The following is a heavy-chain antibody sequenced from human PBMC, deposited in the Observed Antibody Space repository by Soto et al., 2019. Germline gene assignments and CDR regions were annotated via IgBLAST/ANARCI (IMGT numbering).Heavy chain of an antibody. D-gene: IGHD3-3*01. CDR2: ISGSGGST. Sequence: PGGSLRLSCAASGFTFSSYAMSWVRQAPGKGLEWVSAISGSGGSTYYADSVKGRFTISRDNSKNTLYLQMNSLRAEDTAVYYCAKDRNRWDYDFWSGYLGSFYGMDVWGQGTTVTVSS. CDR3: AKDRNRWDYDFWSGYLGSFYGMDV. CDR1: GFTFSSYA. V-gene: IGHV3-23*01. J-gene: IGHJ6*02.